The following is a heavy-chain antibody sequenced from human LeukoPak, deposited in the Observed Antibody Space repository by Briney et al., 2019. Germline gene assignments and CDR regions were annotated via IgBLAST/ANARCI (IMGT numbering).Heavy chain of an antibody. CDR3: ATEDRYCSSTSCYGVFDP. Sequence: ASVKVSCKASGGTFSSYAISWVRQAPGQGLEWMGGFDPEDGETIYAQKFQGRVTMTEDTSTDTAYMELSSLRSEDTAVYYCATEDRYCSSTSCYGVFDPWGQGTLVTVSS. CDR2: FDPEDGET. D-gene: IGHD2-2*01. CDR1: GGTFSSYA. V-gene: IGHV1-24*01. J-gene: IGHJ5*02.